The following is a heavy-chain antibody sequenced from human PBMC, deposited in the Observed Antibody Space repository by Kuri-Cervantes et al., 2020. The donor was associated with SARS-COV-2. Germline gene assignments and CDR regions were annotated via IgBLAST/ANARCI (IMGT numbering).Heavy chain of an antibody. CDR1: GFTFSSYA. CDR2: ISYDGSNK. V-gene: IGHV3-30-3*01. CDR3: ARDQYDFWSGYLRGIGDV. Sequence: GESLKISCAAPGFTFSSYAMHWVRQAPGKGLEWVAVISYDGSNKYYADSVKGRFTISRDNSKNTLYLQMNSLRAEDTAVYYCARDQYDFWSGYLRGIGDVWGQGTTVTVSS. J-gene: IGHJ6*02. D-gene: IGHD3-3*01.